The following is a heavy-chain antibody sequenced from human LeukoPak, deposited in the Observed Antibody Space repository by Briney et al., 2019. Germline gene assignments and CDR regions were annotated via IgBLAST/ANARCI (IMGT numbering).Heavy chain of an antibody. CDR2: IYTSGST. CDR1: GGSINNPSYY. D-gene: IGHD1-1*01. V-gene: IGHV4-61*02. Sequence: SETLSLTCTVSGGSINNPSYYWSWIRQPAGKGLEWIGRIYTSGSTNYNPSLKSRVTISVDTSKNQFSLKLSSVTAADTAVYYCARFDGIPGWFDPWGQGTLVTVSS. J-gene: IGHJ5*02. CDR3: ARFDGIPGWFDP.